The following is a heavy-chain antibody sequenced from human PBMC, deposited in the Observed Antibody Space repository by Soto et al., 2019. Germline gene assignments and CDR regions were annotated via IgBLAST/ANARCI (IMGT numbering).Heavy chain of an antibody. CDR3: ARDLEFRDGNISHLDY. Sequence: QVQLVQSGAEVKKPGSSVKFSCKASGGTFSSHVFNWVRQAPGQGDEWMGGIMPIIGTANYAQKFQGRVTITADESTSTAYMELSSLRSEDTAVYYCARDLEFRDGNISHLDYWGQGTLVTVSS. CDR1: GGTFSSHV. J-gene: IGHJ4*02. CDR2: IMPIIGTA. D-gene: IGHD3-10*01. V-gene: IGHV1-69*01.